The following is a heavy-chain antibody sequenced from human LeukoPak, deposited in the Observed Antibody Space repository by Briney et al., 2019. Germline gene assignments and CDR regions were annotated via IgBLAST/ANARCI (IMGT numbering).Heavy chain of an antibody. CDR2: IHYSGST. D-gene: IGHD5-18*01. CDR3: ARDLGYSYGSTDAFDI. J-gene: IGHJ3*02. CDR1: GGSISNYY. Sequence: SETLSLTCTVSGGSISNYYWSWIRQPPGKGLEWIGYIHYSGSTNYNPSLKSRVTISVDTSKNQFSLKLSSVTAADTAVYYCARDLGYSYGSTDAFDIWGQGTMVTVSS. V-gene: IGHV4-59*01.